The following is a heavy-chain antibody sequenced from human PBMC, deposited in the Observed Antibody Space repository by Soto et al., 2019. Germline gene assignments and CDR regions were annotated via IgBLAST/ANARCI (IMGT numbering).Heavy chain of an antibody. Sequence: SETLSLTCTVSGGSISSSSYYWGWMRQPPGKRLEWIGSIYYSGSTYYNPSLKSRVTISVDTSKNQFSLKLSSVTAADTAVYYCARRGYYYDSSGYPSVWYWGQGTLVTVS. CDR1: GGSISSSSYY. D-gene: IGHD3-22*01. CDR2: IYYSGST. J-gene: IGHJ4*02. V-gene: IGHV4-39*01. CDR3: ARRGYYYDSSGYPSVWY.